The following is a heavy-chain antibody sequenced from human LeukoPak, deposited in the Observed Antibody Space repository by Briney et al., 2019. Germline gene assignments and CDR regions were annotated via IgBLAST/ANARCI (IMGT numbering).Heavy chain of an antibody. J-gene: IGHJ4*02. V-gene: IGHV4-34*01. CDR2: INHSGST. Sequence: PSETLSLTCAVYGGSFSGYYWSWIRQPPGKGLEWIGEINHSGSTNYNPSLKSRVTISVDTSKNQFSLKLSSETAADTAVYYCARGGGYSGYGRLKKLFDYWGQGTLVTVSS. D-gene: IGHD5-12*01. CDR3: ARGGGYSGYGRLKKLFDY. CDR1: GGSFSGYY.